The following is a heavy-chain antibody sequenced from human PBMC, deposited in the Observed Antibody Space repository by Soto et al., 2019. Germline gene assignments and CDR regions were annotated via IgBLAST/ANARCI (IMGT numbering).Heavy chain of an antibody. Sequence: PGRSLRLSCAASGFPFKNYAMYWVRHAPGKGLEWVSGIRGGGDGTNYADSVKGRFTVSRDNSRNTLYLEMNSLRAEDTAVYYCAKHPRLQFAYWGQRTLVTVSS. V-gene: IGHV3-23*01. D-gene: IGHD4-4*01. CDR1: GFPFKNYA. J-gene: IGHJ4*02. CDR3: AKHPRLQFAY. CDR2: IRGGGDGT.